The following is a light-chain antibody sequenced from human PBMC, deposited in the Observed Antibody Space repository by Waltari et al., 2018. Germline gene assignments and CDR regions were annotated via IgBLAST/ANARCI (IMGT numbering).Light chain of an antibody. CDR3: SSYTNTRIYV. CDR1: SRDVGGYNL. V-gene: IGLV2-14*02. CDR2: AVR. J-gene: IGLJ1*01. Sequence: QSALTQPASVSGSPGPSSTHSCTGTSRDVGGYNLFSWYQHHPGQAPKLMIYAVRARPLGVSNRFTGSKSGGTASLTISGLQADDEADYYCSSYTNTRIYVFGTGTKVTVL.